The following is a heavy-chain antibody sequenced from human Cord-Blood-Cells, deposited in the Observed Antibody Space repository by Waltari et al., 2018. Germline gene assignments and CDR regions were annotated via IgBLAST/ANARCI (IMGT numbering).Heavy chain of an antibody. J-gene: IGHJ3*02. CDR1: GFTFSSYG. CDR2: IWYDGSNK. D-gene: IGHD6-13*01. V-gene: IGHV3-33*08. Sequence: QVQLVEAGGGVVQPGRYLRPSCAASGFTFSSYGRHWAVKAPGKGLEWVSIIWYDGSNKYYADSVKGRFTISRDNSKNTLYLQMNSLRAEDTAVYYCARVGAAAGAFDIWGQGTMVTVSS. CDR3: ARVGAAAGAFDI.